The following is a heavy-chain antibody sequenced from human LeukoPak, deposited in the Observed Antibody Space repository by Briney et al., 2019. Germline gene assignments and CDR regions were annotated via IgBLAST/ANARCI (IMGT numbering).Heavy chain of an antibody. V-gene: IGHV4-34*01. J-gene: IGHJ4*02. D-gene: IGHD3-10*01. CDR2: INHSGGT. CDR1: GGSFSGYY. Sequence: SETLSLTCAVYGGSFSGYYWSWIRQPPGKGLEWIGEINHSGGTNYNPSLKSRVTISVDTSKNQFSLKLSSVTAADTAVYYCARGIDYYGSGSRFDYWGQGTLVTVSS. CDR3: ARGIDYYGSGSRFDY.